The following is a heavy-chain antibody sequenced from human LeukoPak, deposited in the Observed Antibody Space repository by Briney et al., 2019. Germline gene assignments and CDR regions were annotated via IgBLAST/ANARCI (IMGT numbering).Heavy chain of an antibody. CDR2: IYSGGST. D-gene: IGHD3-22*01. CDR3: ARDLYYYDSSGYYSGGAFDI. CDR1: GFTVSSNY. Sequence: PGGSLRLSCAASGFTVSSNYMSWVRQAPGKGLEWVSVIYSGGSTYYADSVKGRFTISRDNSKNTLYLQMNSLRAEDTAVYYCARDLYYYDSSGYYSGGAFDIWGQGTMVTVSS. J-gene: IGHJ3*02. V-gene: IGHV3-53*01.